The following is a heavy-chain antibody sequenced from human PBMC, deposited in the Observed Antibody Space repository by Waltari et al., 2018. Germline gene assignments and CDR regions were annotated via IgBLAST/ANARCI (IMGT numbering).Heavy chain of an antibody. CDR2: FMPAFATA. Sequence: QVQMVQSGPEVKQPGSSMNVSCKTSGDTFSNYYFNWVRQAPGRGLEWLGGFMPAFATANYAQTDRDRVTSIADESTNTVYVQLRSLTVGDTAVYYCARGRETYSWSAWEFWGPGTRISVSS. J-gene: IGHJ3*01. CDR3: ARGRETYSWSAWEF. V-gene: IGHV1-69*12. D-gene: IGHD3-3*01. CDR1: GDTFSNYY.